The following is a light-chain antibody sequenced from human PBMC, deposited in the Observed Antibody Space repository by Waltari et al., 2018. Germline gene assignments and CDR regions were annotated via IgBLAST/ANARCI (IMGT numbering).Light chain of an antibody. J-gene: IGKJ5*01. V-gene: IGKV2-28*01. Sequence: DIVMTQSPLSLPVTPGEPASISCRSSQSLLHSNGYTYLDWYLRKPGQSPQLLIFLVSNRASGVPDRFSGSGSGTDFTLKISRVEAEDVGVYYCMQALQTPITFGQGTRLEIK. CDR1: QSLLHSNGYTY. CDR3: MQALQTPIT. CDR2: LVS.